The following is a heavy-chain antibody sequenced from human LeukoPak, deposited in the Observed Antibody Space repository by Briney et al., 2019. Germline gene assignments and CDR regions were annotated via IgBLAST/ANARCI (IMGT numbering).Heavy chain of an antibody. J-gene: IGHJ4*02. CDR2: ISGSGDNT. CDR1: GFTFSTYV. CDR3: AKGSGYGTDFDY. D-gene: IGHD5-12*01. V-gene: IGHV3-23*01. Sequence: GGSLRLSCAASGFTFSTYVMSWVRQAPGKGLEWVSGISGSGDNTYYADSVKGRFTISRDNSKNTLYLQMNSLRAEDTAVYYCAKGSGYGTDFDYWGQGTLVSVSS.